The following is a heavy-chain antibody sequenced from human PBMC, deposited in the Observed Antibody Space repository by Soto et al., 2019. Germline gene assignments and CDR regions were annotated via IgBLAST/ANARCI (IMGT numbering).Heavy chain of an antibody. Sequence: QVQLQESGPGLVKPSETLSLTCTVSGGSISSYYWSWIRQPPGKGLEWIGYIYYSGSTNYNPSLKSRVTISVDTSKNQFSLKLSSVTAADTAVYYCVRDRIAVAGTYLDPWGQGTLVTVSS. CDR1: GGSISSYY. D-gene: IGHD6-19*01. J-gene: IGHJ5*02. CDR2: IYYSGST. CDR3: VRDRIAVAGTYLDP. V-gene: IGHV4-59*01.